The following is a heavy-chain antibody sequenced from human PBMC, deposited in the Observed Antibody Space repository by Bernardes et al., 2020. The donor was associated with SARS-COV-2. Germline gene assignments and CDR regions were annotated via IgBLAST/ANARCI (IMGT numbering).Heavy chain of an antibody. V-gene: IGHV3-9*01. J-gene: IGHJ5*02. D-gene: IGHD2-15*01. CDR2: LSWDSGTM. CDR3: ARDVVGKDDR. CDR1: GFIFDDYA. Sequence: GGSLRLSCAASGFIFDDYAMHWVRQAPGKGLEWVSSLSWDSGTMAYADSVKGRFTISRDNAKNTLFLQMNSLRADDTAIYYCARDVVGKDDRWGQGTLVTVSS.